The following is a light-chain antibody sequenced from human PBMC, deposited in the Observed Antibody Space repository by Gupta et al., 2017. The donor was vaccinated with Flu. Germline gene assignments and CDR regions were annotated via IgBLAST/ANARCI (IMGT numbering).Light chain of an antibody. CDR1: RHISSSR. CDR2: ETS. J-gene: IGKJ4*01. V-gene: IGKV3-20*01. CDR3: QQSGTSALT. Sequence: ENVFTQYPSTLSLSPGDTATLSCRATRHISSSRLAWYQQKPGQPPRLVISETSDRAAGIPDRFTGSGSGTDFTLTISGLEPEDSAVYYCQQSGTSALTFGGGTKVEIQ.